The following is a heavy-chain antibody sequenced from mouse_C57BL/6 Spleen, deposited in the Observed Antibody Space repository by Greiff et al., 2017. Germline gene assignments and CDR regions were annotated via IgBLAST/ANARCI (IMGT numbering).Heavy chain of an antibody. D-gene: IGHD1-1*01. CDR2: IGNKANNHAT. J-gene: IGHJ3*01. CDR1: GFTLSDAW. Sequence: EVKLEESGGGLVQPGGSMKLSCAASGFTLSDAWMDWVRQSPEKGLEWVAEIGNKANNHATYYAESVKGRFTISRDDSKSSVYLQVDSLSAEDTGIYYSSLRLAWFAYWGQGTLVTVSA. CDR3: SLRLAWFAY. V-gene: IGHV6-6*01.